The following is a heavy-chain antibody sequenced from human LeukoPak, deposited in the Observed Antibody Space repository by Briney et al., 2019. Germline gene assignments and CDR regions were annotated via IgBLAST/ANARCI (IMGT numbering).Heavy chain of an antibody. D-gene: IGHD3-16*02. CDR1: GGSISSYY. V-gene: IGHV4-59*06. CDR3: ARGDYVWGSYRYTPLAFDY. J-gene: IGHJ4*02. CDR2: IYYSGST. Sequence: SETLSLTCTVSGGSISSYYWSWIRQPAGKGLEWIGYIYYSGSTYYNPSLKSRVTISVDTSKNQFSLKLSSVTAADTAVYYCARGDYVWGSYRYTPLAFDYWGQGTLVTVSS.